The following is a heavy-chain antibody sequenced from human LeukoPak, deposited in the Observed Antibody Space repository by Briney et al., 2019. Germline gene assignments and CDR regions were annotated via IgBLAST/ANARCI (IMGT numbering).Heavy chain of an antibody. CDR1: GFTVSSNY. V-gene: IGHV3-53*01. CDR3: ASSDGSMVRGVIYYYYGMDV. J-gene: IGHJ6*02. Sequence: GGSLRLSCAASGFTVSSNYMSWVRQAPGKGLEWVSVIYSGGSTYYADSVKGRFTISRDNAKNSLYLQMNSLRAEDTAVYYCASSDGSMVRGVIYYYYGMDVWGQGTTVTVS. CDR2: IYSGGST. D-gene: IGHD3-10*01.